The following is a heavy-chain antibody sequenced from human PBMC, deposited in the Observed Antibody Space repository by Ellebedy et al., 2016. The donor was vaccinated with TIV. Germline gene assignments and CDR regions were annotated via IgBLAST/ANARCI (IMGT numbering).Heavy chain of an antibody. CDR3: ASSRYLYYLGSTVFAY. CDR2: ISGSATSI. Sequence: GESLKISCAASGFNFRSYAMSWVRQAPGKGLEWVSGISGSATSIAYADSVRGRFPISRANSKNTLDLQMNSLRADETAVYYCASSRYLYYLGSTVFAYWGQGTLVTVAS. V-gene: IGHV3-23*01. D-gene: IGHD3-16*01. CDR1: GFNFRSYA. J-gene: IGHJ4*02.